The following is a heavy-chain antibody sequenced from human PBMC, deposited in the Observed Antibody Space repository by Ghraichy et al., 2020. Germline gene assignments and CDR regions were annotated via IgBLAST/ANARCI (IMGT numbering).Heavy chain of an antibody. J-gene: IGHJ4*02. Sequence: GGSLRLSCAVSGFTFSDTWMAWVRQAPGRGLEWVANIKHDGSDKYYVASVKGRFTISRDNAKNSLYLEMNSLSAEDSGVYYCILGQAAYWGQGTPVPVSS. CDR2: IKHDGSDK. CDR3: ILGQAAY. D-gene: IGHD3-16*01. CDR1: GFTFSDTW. V-gene: IGHV3-7*01.